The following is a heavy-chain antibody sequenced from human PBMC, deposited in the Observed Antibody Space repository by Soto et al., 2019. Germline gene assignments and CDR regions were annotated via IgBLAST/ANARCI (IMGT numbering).Heavy chain of an antibody. CDR1: GGSISSGGYY. CDR3: ASSGSNWYYYDSSGYTLRY. D-gene: IGHD3-22*01. V-gene: IGHV4-31*03. CDR2: IYYSGST. J-gene: IGHJ4*02. Sequence: PSETLSLTCTVSGGSISSGGYYWSWIRQHPGKGLEWIGYIYYSGSTYYNPSLKSRVTISVDTSKNQFSLKLSSVTAADTAVYYCASSGSNWYYYDSSGYTLRYWGQGTLVTVSS.